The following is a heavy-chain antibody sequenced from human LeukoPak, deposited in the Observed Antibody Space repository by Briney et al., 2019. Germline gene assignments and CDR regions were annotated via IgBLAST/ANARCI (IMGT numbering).Heavy chain of an antibody. CDR1: GGSISSYY. Sequence: PSETLSLTCTVSGGSISSYYWSWIRQPPGKGLEWIGYIYYSGSTNYNPSLKSRVTISVDTSKNQFSLKLSSVTAADTAVYYCASGPLNFDWLFRGFDYWGQGTLVTVSS. CDR2: IYYSGST. D-gene: IGHD3-9*01. CDR3: ASGPLNFDWLFRGFDY. J-gene: IGHJ4*02. V-gene: IGHV4-59*08.